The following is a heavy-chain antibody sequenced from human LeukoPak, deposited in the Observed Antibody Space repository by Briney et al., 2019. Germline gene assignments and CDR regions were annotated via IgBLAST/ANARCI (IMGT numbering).Heavy chain of an antibody. CDR1: GFTFSNYD. J-gene: IGHJ3*02. D-gene: IGHD3-9*01. Sequence: GGSLRLSCAASGFTFSNYDMHWVRQAPGKGLEWVAFIEYDGSNKYYADSVKGRFTISRDNAKNSLYLQMNSLRAEDTAVYYCARDNLRYFDRGAFDIWGQGTMVTVSS. CDR3: ARDNLRYFDRGAFDI. V-gene: IGHV3-30*12. CDR2: IEYDGSNK.